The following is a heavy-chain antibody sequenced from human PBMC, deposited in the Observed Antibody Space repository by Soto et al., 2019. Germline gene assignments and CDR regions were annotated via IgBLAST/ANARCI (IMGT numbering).Heavy chain of an antibody. D-gene: IGHD6-19*01. CDR3: ARVAVATRGIDY. Sequence: EVQLVESGGGLVQPGGSLRLSCVASGFTFSSSWMHWVRQAPGKGLVWLSRIIGDGSGTDYADSVKGRFTISRANAKNTVYLQMNSLRAEDTAVYYCARVAVATRGIDYWGQGTLVTVSS. V-gene: IGHV3-74*01. J-gene: IGHJ4*02. CDR2: IIGDGSGT. CDR1: GFTFSSSW.